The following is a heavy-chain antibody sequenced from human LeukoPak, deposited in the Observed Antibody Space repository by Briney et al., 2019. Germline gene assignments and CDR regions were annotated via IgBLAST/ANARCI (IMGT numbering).Heavy chain of an antibody. D-gene: IGHD3-22*01. J-gene: IGHJ3*02. CDR2: ITGSGGNR. V-gene: IGHV3-23*01. Sequence: PGETLRLSCAASGFTFSSHGMNWVRQAPGKGLEWVSGITGSGGNRYYADSVKGRFTISRDNSKNTLYLQMNSLRAEDTAVYYCARDPAYYYDSSGYYRHLAFDIWGQGTMVTVSS. CDR1: GFTFSSHG. CDR3: ARDPAYYYDSSGYYRHLAFDI.